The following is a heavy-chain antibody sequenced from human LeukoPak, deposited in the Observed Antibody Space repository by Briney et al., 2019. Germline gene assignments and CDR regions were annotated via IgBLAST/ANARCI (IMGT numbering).Heavy chain of an antibody. CDR3: AKDRKPQLEYYFDY. CDR2: IKEDGSEK. CDR1: GFTISDYW. Sequence: PGGSLRLSCAASGFTISDYWMSWVRQAPGKGLEWVANIKEDGSEKNYVDSAKGRFTISRDNSKNTLYLQMNSLRAEDTAVYYCAKDRKPQLEYYFDYWGQGTLVTVSS. J-gene: IGHJ4*02. D-gene: IGHD6-6*01. V-gene: IGHV3-7*01.